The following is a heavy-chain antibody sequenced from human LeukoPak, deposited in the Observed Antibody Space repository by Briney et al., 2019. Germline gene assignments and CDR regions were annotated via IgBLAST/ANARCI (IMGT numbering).Heavy chain of an antibody. CDR1: GGSISSSSYY. CDR2: IYYSGST. CDR3: ARNVRNSGWSRAFDI. Sequence: SETLSLTCTVSGGSISSSSYYWGWIRQPPGKGLEWIGSIYYSGSTYYNPSLKSRVTISVDTSKNQFSLKLSSVTAADTAVYYCARNVRNSGWSRAFDIWGQGTMVTVSS. D-gene: IGHD6-19*01. V-gene: IGHV4-39*01. J-gene: IGHJ3*02.